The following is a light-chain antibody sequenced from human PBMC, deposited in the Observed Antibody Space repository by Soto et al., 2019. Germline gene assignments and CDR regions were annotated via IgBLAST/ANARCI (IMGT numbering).Light chain of an antibody. J-gene: IGKJ3*01. V-gene: IGKV3-20*01. CDR3: QQYGASPFP. CDR2: GAY. Sequence: EIVLTQSPGTLSLSPGERATLSCRASQTINYSYLAWYQQKPGQAPRLLIYGAYSRATGIPGRFSGRGSGTDFTLTISRLEPEDFAVYYCQQYGASPFPFGPGTKVDIK. CDR1: QTINYSY.